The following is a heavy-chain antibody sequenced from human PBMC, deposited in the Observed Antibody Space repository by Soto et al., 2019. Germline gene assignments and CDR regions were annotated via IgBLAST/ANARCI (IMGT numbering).Heavy chain of an antibody. CDR1: RDSVSSNSAA. CDR3: ARGHSSLTTPGPLYNWFDP. Sequence: SQTLSLTCAISRDSVSSNSAAWNWIRQSPSRGLEWLGRTYYRSKWYNDYAVSVKSRITINPDTSKNQFSLQLNSVTPEDTAVYYCARGHSSLTTPGPLYNWFDPWGQGTLVTVSS. D-gene: IGHD6-13*01. CDR2: TYYRSKWYN. V-gene: IGHV6-1*01. J-gene: IGHJ5*02.